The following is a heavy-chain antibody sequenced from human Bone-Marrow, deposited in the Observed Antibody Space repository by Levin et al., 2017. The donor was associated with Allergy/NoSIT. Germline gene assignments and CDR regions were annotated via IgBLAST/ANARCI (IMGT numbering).Heavy chain of an antibody. CDR2: IVPIFGAP. CDR1: GGTFSSYS. Sequence: GASVKVSCKVSGGTFSSYSLSWVRQAPGQGLEWMGGIVPIFGAPNYAHKFQDRITITADESTSTAYMELSSVKFEDTAMYYCARLGSVASSSGLKDWGQGTLVTVSS. J-gene: IGHJ1*01. D-gene: IGHD6-6*01. CDR3: ARLGSVASSSGLKD. V-gene: IGHV1-69*13.